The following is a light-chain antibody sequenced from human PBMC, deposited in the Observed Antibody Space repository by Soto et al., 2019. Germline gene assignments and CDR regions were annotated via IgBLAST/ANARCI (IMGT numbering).Light chain of an antibody. J-gene: IGLJ1*01. Sequence: QSVLPQPASVCGSPGQSITISCTGTSSDVGGYNYVSWYQQHPGKAPKLMIYDVSNRPSGVSNRFSGSKSGNTASLTISGLQAEDKADYYCSSYTSSSTLEVFGTGTKVTVL. CDR2: DVS. CDR3: SSYTSSSTLEV. CDR1: SSDVGGYNY. V-gene: IGLV2-14*01.